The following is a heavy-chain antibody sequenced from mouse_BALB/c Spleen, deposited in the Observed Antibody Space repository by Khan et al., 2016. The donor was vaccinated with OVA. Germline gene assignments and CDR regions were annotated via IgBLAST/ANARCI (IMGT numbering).Heavy chain of an antibody. V-gene: IGHV2-6-2*01. Sequence: QVQLKQSGPDLVAPSQSLSITCTVSGFSLTNYAIHWVRQPPGKGLEWLVVIWSDGRTTYNSALKSRLSISKDNSKSQVFLKINSLQTDDTAMYYYARHQFAQSMDSWGQGISVTVSS. CDR3: ARHQFAQSMDS. CDR2: IWSDGRT. J-gene: IGHJ4*01. CDR1: GFSLTNYA.